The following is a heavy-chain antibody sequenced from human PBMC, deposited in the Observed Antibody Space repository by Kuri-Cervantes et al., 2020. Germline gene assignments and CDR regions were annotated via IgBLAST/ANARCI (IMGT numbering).Heavy chain of an antibody. D-gene: IGHD4-23*01. Sequence: SVKVSCKASGGTLSSYAITWVRQAPGQGLEWMGGIIPLFGTPNYAQKFQGRVTITRDEFTSTAYMELNSLISEDTAVYYCARRFSPYGGKNRSFDFWGQGTLVTVSS. V-gene: IGHV1-69*05. J-gene: IGHJ4*02. CDR3: ARRFSPYGGKNRSFDF. CDR2: IIPLFGTP. CDR1: GGTLSSYA.